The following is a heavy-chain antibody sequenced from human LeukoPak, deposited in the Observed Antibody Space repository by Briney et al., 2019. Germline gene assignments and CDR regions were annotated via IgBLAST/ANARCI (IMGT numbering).Heavy chain of an antibody. CDR3: ARVLYGDYSSNWFDP. D-gene: IGHD4-17*01. J-gene: IGHJ5*02. V-gene: IGHV4-38-2*02. CDR1: GYSISSGYY. CDR2: IYHSGST. Sequence: SETLSLTCTVSGYSISSGYYRGWIRQPPGKGLEWIGSIYHSGSTYYNPSLKSRVTISVDTSKNQFSLKLSSVTAADTAVYYCARVLYGDYSSNWFDPWGQGTLVTVSS.